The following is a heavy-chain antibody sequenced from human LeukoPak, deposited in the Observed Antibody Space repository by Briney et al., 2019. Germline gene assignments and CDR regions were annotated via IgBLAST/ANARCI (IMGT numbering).Heavy chain of an antibody. D-gene: IGHD6-13*01. V-gene: IGHV3-30*03. CDR2: ISYDGSNK. CDR3: ARVYPVYSSSWYRGYYYYYYMDV. CDR1: GFTFSSYG. Sequence: GGSLRLSCAASGFTFSSYGMHWVRQAPGKGLEWVAVISYDGSNKYYADSVKGRFTISRDNSKNSLYLQMNSLRAEDTAVYYCARVYPVYSSSWYRGYYYYYYMDVWGKGTTVTVSS. J-gene: IGHJ6*03.